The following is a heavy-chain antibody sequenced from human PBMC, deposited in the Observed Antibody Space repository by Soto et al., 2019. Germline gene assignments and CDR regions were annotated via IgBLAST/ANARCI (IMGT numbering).Heavy chain of an antibody. CDR3: ARDQEPSTLYYDYYYMDV. CDR1: GYTFTSYY. CDR2: INPSGGST. V-gene: IGHV1-46*03. J-gene: IGHJ6*03. Sequence: QVQLVQSGAEVKKPGASVTVSCKASGYTFTSYYIHWVRQAPGQGLEGMGIINPSGGSTSYAQKFQGRVTMTRDTSTSTVYMEVSGLRSEDTAVYYCARDQEPSTLYYDYYYMDVWGKGTTVTVSS.